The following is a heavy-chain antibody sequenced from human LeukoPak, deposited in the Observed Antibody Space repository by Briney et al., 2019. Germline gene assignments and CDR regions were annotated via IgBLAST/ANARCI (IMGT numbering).Heavy chain of an antibody. CDR3: ARQYRRYSSGWSNDAFDI. J-gene: IGHJ3*02. CDR2: IYPGDSDT. V-gene: IGHV5-51*01. CDR1: GYSFTSYW. Sequence: GESLKISCKGSGYSFTSYWIGWVRQMPGKGLEWMGIIYPGDSDTRYSPSFQGQVTISADKSISTAYLQWSSLKASDTAMYYCARQYRRYSSGWSNDAFDIWGQGTMATVSS. D-gene: IGHD6-19*01.